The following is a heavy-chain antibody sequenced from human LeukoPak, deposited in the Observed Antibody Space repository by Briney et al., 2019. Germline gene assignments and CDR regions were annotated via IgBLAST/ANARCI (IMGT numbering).Heavy chain of an antibody. CDR3: ASLYYYDSSGYRSDAFDI. Sequence: ASVKVSCKASGYTFTSYGISWVRQAPGQGLEWMGWISAYNGNTNYAQKLQGRVTMTTDTSTSTAYMELRSLRSDDTAVYYCASLYYYDSSGYRSDAFDIWGQGTMVTVSS. J-gene: IGHJ3*02. CDR2: ISAYNGNT. D-gene: IGHD3-22*01. CDR1: GYTFTSYG. V-gene: IGHV1-18*01.